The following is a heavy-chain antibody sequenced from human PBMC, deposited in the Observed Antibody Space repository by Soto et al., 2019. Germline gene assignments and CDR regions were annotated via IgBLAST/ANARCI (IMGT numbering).Heavy chain of an antibody. Sequence: QEQLVESGGGVVQPGRSLRLSCAASGFTFSSYGMHWVRQAPGKGLEWVAVISYDGSNKYYADSVKGRFTISRDNSKNTLYLQMSSLRAEDTAGYYCVKDGSSGWPYYYGLDVWGQGTTVTVSS. CDR2: ISYDGSNK. CDR3: VKDGSSGWPYYYGLDV. V-gene: IGHV3-30*18. D-gene: IGHD6-19*01. CDR1: GFTFSSYG. J-gene: IGHJ6*02.